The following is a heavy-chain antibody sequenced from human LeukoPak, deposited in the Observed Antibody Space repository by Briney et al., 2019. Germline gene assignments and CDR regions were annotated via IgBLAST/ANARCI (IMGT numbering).Heavy chain of an antibody. Sequence: GGSLRLSCAASGFTFSDFYMSWIRQAPGKGLEWVSYISSSGSTIYYADSVKGRFTISGDNAKNSLYLQMNSLRAEDTAVYYCARDAVDTANAVWGQGTTVTVSS. CDR2: ISSSGSTI. CDR1: GFTFSDFY. J-gene: IGHJ6*02. V-gene: IGHV3-11*04. CDR3: ARDAVDTANAV. D-gene: IGHD5-18*01.